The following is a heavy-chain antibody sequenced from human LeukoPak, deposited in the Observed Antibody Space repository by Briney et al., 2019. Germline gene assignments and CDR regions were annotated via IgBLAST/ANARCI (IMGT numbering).Heavy chain of an antibody. D-gene: IGHD3-22*01. V-gene: IGHV3-66*01. J-gene: IGHJ4*02. CDR3: ARANSQSYYDSSGYYPFDY. CDR1: GFTLSSNY. Sequence: PGGSLRLSRAASGFTLSSNYMSWVRQAPGKGLEWVSVIYSGGSTYYADSVKGRFTISRDNSKNTLYLQMNSLRAEDTAVYYCARANSQSYYDSSGYYPFDYGGQGTLVTVSS. CDR2: IYSGGST.